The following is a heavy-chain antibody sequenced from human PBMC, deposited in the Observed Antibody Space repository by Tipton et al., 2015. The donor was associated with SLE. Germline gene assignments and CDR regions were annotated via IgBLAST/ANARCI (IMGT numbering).Heavy chain of an antibody. D-gene: IGHD2-2*01. CDR2: ISSSSSYT. CDR1: GFTFSDYY. CDR3: AREGGGPPASFDY. V-gene: IGHV3-11*06. Sequence: QLVQSGGGLVKPGGSLRLSCAASGFTFSDYYMSWIRQAPGKGLEWVSYISSSSSYTNYADSVKGRFTISRDNAKNSLYLQMSSLRADDTAVYYCAREGGGPPASFDYWGQGTLVPVSS. J-gene: IGHJ4*02.